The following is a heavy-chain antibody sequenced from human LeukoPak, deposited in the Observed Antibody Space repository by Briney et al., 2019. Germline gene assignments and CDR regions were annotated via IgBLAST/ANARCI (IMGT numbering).Heavy chain of an antibody. CDR1: GFTFSSYG. V-gene: IGHV3-30*02. D-gene: IGHD6-13*01. CDR2: IRYDGSNK. CDR3: AKDLPGIAAAGFDY. Sequence: PGGSLRLSCAASGFTFSSYGMHWVRQAPGKGLEWVAFIRYDGSNKYYADSVKGRFTISRDNSKNTLYLQMNSLRAEDTAVYYCAKDLPGIAAAGFDYWGQGTLVTVSS. J-gene: IGHJ4*02.